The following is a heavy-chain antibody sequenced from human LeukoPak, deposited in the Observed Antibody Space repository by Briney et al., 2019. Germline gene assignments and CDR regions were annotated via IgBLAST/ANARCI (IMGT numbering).Heavy chain of an antibody. CDR1: GFTFSSYS. J-gene: IGHJ4*02. CDR3: ARPPHDGWVSHGY. Sequence: GGSLRLPCAASGFTFSSYSMNWVRQAPGKGLEWVSYISSSSSTIYYADSVKGRFTISRYNAKNSLYLQMNSLRAEDTAVYYCARPPHDGWVSHGYWGQGTLVTVSS. D-gene: IGHD1-26*01. CDR2: ISSSSSTI. V-gene: IGHV3-48*01.